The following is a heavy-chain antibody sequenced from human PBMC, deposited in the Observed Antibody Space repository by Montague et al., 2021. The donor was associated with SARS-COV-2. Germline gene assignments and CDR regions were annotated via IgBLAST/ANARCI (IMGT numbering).Heavy chain of an antibody. V-gene: IGHV3-30*04. CDR3: ARDSGSSFDP. J-gene: IGHJ5*02. CDR2: ISYDGSNK. D-gene: IGHD1-26*01. Sequence: LRLSCAASGFTFSSYAMHWVRQAPGKGLEWVALISYDGSNKYYADSVKGRFTISRDNSKNTLYLQMNSLRAEDTAVYYCARDSGSSFDPWGQGTLVTVSS. CDR1: GFTFSSYA.